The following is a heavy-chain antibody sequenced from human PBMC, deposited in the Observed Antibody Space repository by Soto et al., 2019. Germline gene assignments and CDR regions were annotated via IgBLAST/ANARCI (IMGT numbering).Heavy chain of an antibody. CDR1: GGSISSYY. J-gene: IGHJ4*02. CDR3: ARGRRFDY. CDR2: IYYSGST. Sequence: SETLSLTCTVSGGSISSYYWSWIRQPPGKGLEWIGYIYYSGSTNYNPSLKSRVTISVDTSKNQFSLKLSSVTAADTAVYYCARGRRFDYWGQGTMVTVSS. V-gene: IGHV4-59*01.